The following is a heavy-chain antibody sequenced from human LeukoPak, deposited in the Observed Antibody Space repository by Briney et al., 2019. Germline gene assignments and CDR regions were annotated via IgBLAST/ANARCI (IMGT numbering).Heavy chain of an antibody. CDR2: IYSGGST. CDR3: ARDAYCGGDCRGAFDI. D-gene: IGHD2-21*02. CDR1: GFTVSSNY. V-gene: IGHV3-53*01. J-gene: IGHJ3*02. Sequence: GGSLRLSCAASGFTVSSNYMSWVRQPPGKGLEWVSVIYSGGSTYYADSVKGRFTISRDNSKNTLYLQMNSLRAEDTAVYYCARDAYCGGDCRGAFDIWGQGTMVTVSS.